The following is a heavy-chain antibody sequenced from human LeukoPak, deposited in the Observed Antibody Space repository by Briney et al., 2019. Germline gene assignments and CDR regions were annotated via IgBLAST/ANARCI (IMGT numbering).Heavy chain of an antibody. J-gene: IGHJ4*02. CDR1: GYTFTSYG. V-gene: IGHV1-18*01. Sequence: ASVKVSCKASGYTFTSYGISWVRQAPGQGLEWMGWISAYNGNTNYAQKLQGRVTMTTDTSTSTAYMELRSLGSDDTAVYYCARIGHDFWSGLCYFDYWGQGTLVTVSS. CDR3: ARIGHDFWSGLCYFDY. CDR2: ISAYNGNT. D-gene: IGHD3-3*01.